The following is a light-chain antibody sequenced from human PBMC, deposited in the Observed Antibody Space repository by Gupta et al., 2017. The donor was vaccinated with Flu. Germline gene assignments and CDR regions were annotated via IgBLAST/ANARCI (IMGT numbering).Light chain of an antibody. J-gene: IGKJ4*01. CDR2: LGS. CDR1: QSLLHSNGYNY. CDR3: MQALQTPLT. Sequence: DIVMTQSLLSLPVTPGEPAPISCRSSQSLLHSNGYNYLDWYMQKPGQSPQLLIYLGSNRASGVPDMFSGSGSGTDFTMKISRVEAEDVGVYYCMQALQTPLTFGGGTKVEIK. V-gene: IGKV2-28*01.